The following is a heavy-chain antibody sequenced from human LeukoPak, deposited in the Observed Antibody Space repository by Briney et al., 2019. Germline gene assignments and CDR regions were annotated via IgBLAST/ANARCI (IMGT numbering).Heavy chain of an antibody. CDR2: INHSGST. CDR3: ARERSWVMKKANYFDY. D-gene: IGHD3-16*01. Sequence: PSETLSLTCALYGGSFSGYYWSWIREPPGKGLEWIGEINHSGSTNYNPSLKSRVTISVDTSKNQFSLKLSSVTAADTAVYYCARERSWVMKKANYFDYWGQGTLVTVSS. V-gene: IGHV4-34*01. CDR1: GGSFSGYY. J-gene: IGHJ4*02.